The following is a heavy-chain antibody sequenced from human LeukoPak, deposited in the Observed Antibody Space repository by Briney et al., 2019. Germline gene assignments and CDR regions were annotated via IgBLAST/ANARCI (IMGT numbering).Heavy chain of an antibody. CDR1: GFTFSSYA. Sequence: GGSLRLSCAASGFTFSSYAMHWVRQAPGKGLEWVAVISYDGSNKYYADSVKGRFTISRDNSKNTLYLQMNSLRAEDTAVYYCASTYSYGCSDYWGQGTLVTVSS. CDR2: ISYDGSNK. CDR3: ASTYSYGCSDY. V-gene: IGHV3-30-3*01. D-gene: IGHD5-18*01. J-gene: IGHJ4*02.